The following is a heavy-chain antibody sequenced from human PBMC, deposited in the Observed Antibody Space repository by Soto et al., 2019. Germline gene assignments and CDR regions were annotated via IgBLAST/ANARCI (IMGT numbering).Heavy chain of an antibody. V-gene: IGHV3-7*01. CDR2: IKQDGSEK. CDR1: GFTFSSYW. J-gene: IGHJ6*03. D-gene: IGHD2-15*01. CDR3: ARDRYCSGGSRYGYYYMDV. Sequence: GGSLRLSCAASGFTFSSYWMSWVRQAPGRGLEWVANIKQDGSEKYYVDSVKGRFTISRDNAKNSLYLQMNSLRAEDTAVYYCARDRYCSGGSRYGYYYMDVWGKGTTVTVSS.